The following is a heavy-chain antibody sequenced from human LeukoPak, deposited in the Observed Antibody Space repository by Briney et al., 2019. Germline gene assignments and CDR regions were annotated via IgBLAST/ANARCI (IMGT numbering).Heavy chain of an antibody. CDR3: AREEGLSGTYYDALDI. J-gene: IGHJ3*02. D-gene: IGHD1-26*01. CDR2: INPSGGTT. CDR1: GYRFSSSY. V-gene: IGHV1-46*04. Sequence: ASVKVSCKASGYRFSSSYMHWVRQAPGQGLEWMGIINPSGGTTTYAQKLQGRVTMTWDMSTATAYMDLSSLTSEDTAIYYCAREEGLSGTYYDALDIWGQGTMVTVSS.